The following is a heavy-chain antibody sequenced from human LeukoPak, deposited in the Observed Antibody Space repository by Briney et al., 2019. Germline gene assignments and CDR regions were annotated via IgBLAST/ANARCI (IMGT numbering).Heavy chain of an antibody. V-gene: IGHV3-43*02. D-gene: IGHD3-3*01. CDR3: AKGIFWSGYYGLDY. CDR1: GVTFDDYA. Sequence: PGGSLRLSCAASGVTFDDYAMHWVRQVPGKGLEWVSLISGEGGSTYYADPVKGRFTISRDNSKNPLYLQMNSLRTEDTALYYCAKGIFWSGYYGLDYWGQGTLVTVSS. CDR2: ISGEGGST. J-gene: IGHJ4*02.